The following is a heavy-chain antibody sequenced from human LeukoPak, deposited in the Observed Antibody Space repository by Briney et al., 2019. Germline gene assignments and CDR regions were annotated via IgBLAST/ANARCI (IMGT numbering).Heavy chain of an antibody. CDR2: INHSGST. CDR3: ARAEVLMVRAFHPFDY. J-gene: IGHJ4*02. CDR1: GGSFSGYY. V-gene: IGHV4-34*01. D-gene: IGHD3-10*01. Sequence: SETLSLTCAVYGGSFSGYYWSWIRQPPGKGLEWIGEINHSGSTNYNPSLKSRVTISVDTSKNQFSLKLSSVTAADTAVYYCARAEVLMVRAFHPFDYWVQGTLVTVSS.